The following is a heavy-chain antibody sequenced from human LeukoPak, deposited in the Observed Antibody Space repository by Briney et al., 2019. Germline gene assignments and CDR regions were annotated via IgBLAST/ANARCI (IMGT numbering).Heavy chain of an antibody. J-gene: IGHJ5*02. Sequence: SVKVSCKASGGTLSGYAISWVRQAPGQGLEWMGGIIPIYGTPHSAQKFQGRVTITTDESTSTAFMDLSSLRTEDTAVYYCARLLPTPDQEYYDFWSGSRRVSPPPLIWFDPWGQGTLVTVSS. CDR1: GGTLSGYA. CDR2: IIPIYGTP. V-gene: IGHV1-69*05. D-gene: IGHD3-3*01. CDR3: ARLLPTPDQEYYDFWSGSRRVSPPPLIWFDP.